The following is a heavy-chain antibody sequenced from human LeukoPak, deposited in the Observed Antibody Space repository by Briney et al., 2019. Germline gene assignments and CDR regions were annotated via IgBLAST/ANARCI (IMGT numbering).Heavy chain of an antibody. CDR1: GFTFSSYA. Sequence: PGGSLRLSCAASGFTFSSYAMSWVRQALGKGLEWVSGISGNGGSTYYADSVKGRFTISRDNSKNTLYLQMNSLRAEDTAVYYCPKSSAGTMAYWGQGALVTVSS. V-gene: IGHV3-23*01. CDR3: PKSSAGTMAY. D-gene: IGHD6-19*01. CDR2: ISGNGGST. J-gene: IGHJ4*02.